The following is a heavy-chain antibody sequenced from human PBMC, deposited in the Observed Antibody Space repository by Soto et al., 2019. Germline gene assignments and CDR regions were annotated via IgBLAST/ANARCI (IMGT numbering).Heavy chain of an antibody. J-gene: IGHJ4*02. CDR2: ISGSGGST. CDR3: AKDHTGYSSSWIDY. Sequence: EVQLLESGGGLVQPGGSLRLSCAASGFTFSSYAMSWVRQAPGKGLEWVSAISGSGGSTYYADSVKGRFTISRDNSKNTLCLQMNSLRAEDTAVYYCAKDHTGYSSSWIDYGGQGTLVTVSS. D-gene: IGHD6-13*01. CDR1: GFTFSSYA. V-gene: IGHV3-23*01.